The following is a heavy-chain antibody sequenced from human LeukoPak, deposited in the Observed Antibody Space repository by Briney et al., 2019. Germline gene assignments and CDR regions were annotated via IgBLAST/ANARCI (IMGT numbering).Heavy chain of an antibody. CDR2: INPSDGDT. J-gene: IGHJ6*03. CDR3: ANLLAAASSYYYYMEV. D-gene: IGHD2-8*02. Sequence: ASVNVSCKASGYTFTNYYMHWVRQAPGQGLEWMGWINPSDGDTNYAQKFQGRVTLTRDTSISTAYMELNGLRSDYTAVYYCANLLAAASSYYYYMEVWGRGTTVAVSS. V-gene: IGHV1-2*02. CDR1: GYTFTNYY.